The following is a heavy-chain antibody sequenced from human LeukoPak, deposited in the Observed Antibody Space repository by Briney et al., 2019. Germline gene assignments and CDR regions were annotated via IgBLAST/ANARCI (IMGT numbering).Heavy chain of an antibody. Sequence: SETLSLTCTVSGGSISSYYWSWIRQPPGKGLEWIGYISYSGNTNYNPSLKSRVTISVDTSKNQFSLKLSSVTAADTAVYYCARKVGRGGYSYGYKGWFDPWGQGTLVTVSS. CDR1: GGSISSYY. V-gene: IGHV4-59*01. CDR2: ISYSGNT. D-gene: IGHD5-18*01. J-gene: IGHJ5*02. CDR3: ARKVGRGGYSYGYKGWFDP.